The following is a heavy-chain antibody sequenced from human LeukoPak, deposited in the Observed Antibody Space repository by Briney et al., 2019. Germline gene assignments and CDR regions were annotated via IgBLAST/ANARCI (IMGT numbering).Heavy chain of an antibody. CDR1: GGSFSGCY. J-gene: IGHJ3*02. CDR2: INHSGST. V-gene: IGHV4-34*01. Sequence: PSETLSLTCAVYGGSFSGCYWSWIRQPPGKGLEWIGEINHSGSTNYNPSLKSRVTISRDTSTSQFSLKLRSVTAADTAVYYCARQVARSLISLRVVSLDSFDMWGQGTTVTVSS. CDR3: ARQVARSLISLRVVSLDSFDM. D-gene: IGHD3-22*01.